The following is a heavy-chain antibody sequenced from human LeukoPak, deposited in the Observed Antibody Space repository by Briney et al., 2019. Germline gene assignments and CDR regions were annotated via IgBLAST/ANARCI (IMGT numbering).Heavy chain of an antibody. CDR3: ARDGDGYKYFDY. J-gene: IGHJ4*02. V-gene: IGHV4-59*01. CDR2: IYYSGST. D-gene: IGHD5-24*01. CDR1: GGSISSYY. Sequence: SETLSLTCTVSGGSISSYYWSRIRQPPGKGLEWIGYIYYSGSTNYNPSLKSRVTISVDTSKNQFSLKLSSVTAADTAVYYCARDGDGYKYFDYWGQGTLVTVSS.